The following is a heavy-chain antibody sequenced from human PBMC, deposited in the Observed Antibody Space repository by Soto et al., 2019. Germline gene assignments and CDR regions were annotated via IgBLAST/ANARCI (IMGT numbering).Heavy chain of an antibody. J-gene: IGHJ6*02. CDR3: ARDLWGYCGTDCYPLDV. D-gene: IGHD2-21*02. CDR2: IHYSGST. CDR1: GGSISDSRYY. V-gene: IGHV4-39*07. Sequence: SETLSLTCTVAGGSISDSRYYWAWLRQSPGKGLEWIASIHYSGSTYYSPSFKSRAAIFVDTTKNQFSLKMNSMTAADTAVYYCARDLWGYCGTDCYPLDVWGQGTTVTVSS.